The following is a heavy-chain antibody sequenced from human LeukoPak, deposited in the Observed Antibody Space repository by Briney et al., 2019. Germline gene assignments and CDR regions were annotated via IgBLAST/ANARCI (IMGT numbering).Heavy chain of an antibody. D-gene: IGHD2-2*01. J-gene: IGHJ4*02. CDR3: ALRSSTSWSLRD. CDR1: GFDVISNY. V-gene: IGHV3-53*01. CDR2: IYPGVST. Sequence: GGSLRLSCAASGFDVISNYMTWVRHAPGKGLEWVSVIYPGVSTHYADSVKGRFIISRDNSKNMVSLQMNDLRADDTAVYYCALRSSTSWSLRDWGQGTLVTVSS.